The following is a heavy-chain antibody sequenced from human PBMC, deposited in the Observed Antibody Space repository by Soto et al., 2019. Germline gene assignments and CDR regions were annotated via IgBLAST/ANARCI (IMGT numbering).Heavy chain of an antibody. Sequence: GGSLRLSCAASGCTFSSYAMSWVRQAPGKGLEWVSAISGSGGSTYYADSVKGRFTISRDNAKNSLYLQMNSLRAEDTAVYYCARSIAARLNWFDPWGQGTLVTVSS. CDR3: ARSIAARLNWFDP. CDR2: ISGSGGST. J-gene: IGHJ5*02. D-gene: IGHD6-6*01. CDR1: GCTFSSYA. V-gene: IGHV3-23*01.